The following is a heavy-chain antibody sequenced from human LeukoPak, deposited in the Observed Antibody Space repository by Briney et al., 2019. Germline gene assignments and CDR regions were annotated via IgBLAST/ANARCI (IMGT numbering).Heavy chain of an antibody. CDR1: GGSFSGYY. CDR3: ARLKWFGDTDYYYYMDV. Sequence: KASETLSLTCAVYGGSFSGYYWSWIRQPPGKGLEWIGEINHSGSTNYNPSLKSRVTISVDTSKNQFSLKLSSVTAADTAVYYCARLKWFGDTDYYYYMDVWGKGTTVTISS. V-gene: IGHV4-34*01. D-gene: IGHD3-10*01. J-gene: IGHJ6*03. CDR2: INHSGST.